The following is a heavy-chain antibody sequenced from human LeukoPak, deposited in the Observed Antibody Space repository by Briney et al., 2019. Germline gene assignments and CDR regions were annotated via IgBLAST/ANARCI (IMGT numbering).Heavy chain of an antibody. V-gene: IGHV3-21*01. J-gene: IGHJ3*02. CDR2: ISSSSYI. CDR1: GFTFSSYS. Sequence: GGSLRVSCAASGFTFSSYSMNWVRQAPGQGLEWVSSISSSSYIYYADSVKGRFTISRDNAKNSLYLQMNSLRAEDTAVYYCARDGPAEDAFDIWGQGTMVTVSS. CDR3: ARDGPAEDAFDI.